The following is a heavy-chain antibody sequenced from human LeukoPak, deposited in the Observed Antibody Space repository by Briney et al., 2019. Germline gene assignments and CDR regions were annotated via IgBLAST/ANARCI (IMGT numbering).Heavy chain of an antibody. CDR1: GDSVSSNSAS. CDR2: TCYRSKWYK. V-gene: IGHV6-1*01. D-gene: IGHD3-16*01. CDR3: ARVGHYYFDY. J-gene: IGHJ4*02. Sequence: SQTLSLTCAISGDSVSSNSASWNWVRQSPSRGLEWLGRTCYRSKWYKAYAVSVRSRITINPDTSKNLFSLQLNSVTPEDTAVYYCARVGHYYFDYWGQGTLVTVSS.